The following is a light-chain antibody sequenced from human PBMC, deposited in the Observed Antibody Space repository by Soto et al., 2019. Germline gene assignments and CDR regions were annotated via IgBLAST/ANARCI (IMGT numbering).Light chain of an antibody. CDR3: QQYSNWPSWT. J-gene: IGKJ1*01. V-gene: IGKV3-15*01. CDR1: QSVSNF. CDR2: GAS. Sequence: EKVMTQSPATLSMSPGERATLSCRASQSVSNFLAWYQQKPGQAPRLLIYGASTRATGVPARFSGSGSGTEFSLTISSLQSEDFAVSYCQQYSNWPSWTFGHGTKLEVK.